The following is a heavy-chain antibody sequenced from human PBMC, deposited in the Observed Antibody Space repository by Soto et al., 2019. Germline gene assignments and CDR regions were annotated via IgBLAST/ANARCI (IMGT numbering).Heavy chain of an antibody. D-gene: IGHD3-9*01. J-gene: IGHJ2*01. V-gene: IGHV3-23*01. Sequence: TPGKGLEWVSTISSSGGSTHCADSVKGRFTISRDNSKNTLYLQMNSLRAEDTALYYFSQADDGIRYTVPVSAFLLNRSSDL. CDR3: SQADDGIRYTVPVSAFLLNRSSDL. CDR2: ISSSGGST.